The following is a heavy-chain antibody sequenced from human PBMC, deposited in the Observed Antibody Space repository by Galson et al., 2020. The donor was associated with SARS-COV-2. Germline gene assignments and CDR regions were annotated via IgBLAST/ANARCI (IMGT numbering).Heavy chain of an antibody. Sequence: GESLKISCAASGFTFSSYAMHWVRQAPGKGLEYVSAISSNGGSTYYANSVKGRFTISRDNSKNTLSLQMGFLRAEDMAVYYCARDRPITLIDYFDYWGQGTLVTVSS. CDR2: ISSNGGST. CDR3: ARDRPITLIDYFDY. V-gene: IGHV3-64*01. CDR1: GFTFSSYA. J-gene: IGHJ4*02. D-gene: IGHD3-22*01.